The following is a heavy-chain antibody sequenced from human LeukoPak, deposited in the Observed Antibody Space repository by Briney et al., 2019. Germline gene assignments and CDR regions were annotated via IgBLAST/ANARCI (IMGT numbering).Heavy chain of an antibody. V-gene: IGHV4-34*01. Sequence: SETLSLTCTVSGGSISSYYWSWIRQPPGKGLEWIGEINHSGSTNYNPSLKSRVTISVDTSKNQFSLKLSSVTAADTAVYYCARRVPYYGSGSRMDVWGKGTTVTISS. CDR3: ARRVPYYGSGSRMDV. J-gene: IGHJ6*03. CDR2: INHSGST. CDR1: GGSISSYY. D-gene: IGHD3-10*01.